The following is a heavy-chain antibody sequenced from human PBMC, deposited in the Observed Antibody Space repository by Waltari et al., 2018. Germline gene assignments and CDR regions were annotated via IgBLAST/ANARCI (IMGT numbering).Heavy chain of an antibody. J-gene: IGHJ6*02. D-gene: IGHD2-2*02. V-gene: IGHV1-69*05. CDR2: IIPIFGTA. Sequence: VQLVQSGAEVKKPGSSVKVSCKASGGTFSSYAIRWVRQAPGQGLEWMGGIIPIFGTANYAQKFQGRVTITTDESTSTAYMELSSLRSEDTAVYYCARAGVPAAIGYYYYGMDVWGQGTTVTVSS. CDR3: ARAGVPAAIGYYYYGMDV. CDR1: GGTFSSYA.